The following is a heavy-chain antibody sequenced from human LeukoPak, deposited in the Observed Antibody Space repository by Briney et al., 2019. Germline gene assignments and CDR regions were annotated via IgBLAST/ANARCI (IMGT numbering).Heavy chain of an antibody. CDR2: ISSSSSTI. D-gene: IGHD6-19*01. Sequence: PGGSLRLSCAASGFTFSSYSMNWVRQAPGKGLEWVSYISSSSSTIYYADSVKGRFTISRDNAKNSLYLQMNSLRDEDTAVYYCAREARLSMQWLEIDYWGQGTLVTVSS. J-gene: IGHJ4*02. V-gene: IGHV3-48*02. CDR3: AREARLSMQWLEIDY. CDR1: GFTFSSYS.